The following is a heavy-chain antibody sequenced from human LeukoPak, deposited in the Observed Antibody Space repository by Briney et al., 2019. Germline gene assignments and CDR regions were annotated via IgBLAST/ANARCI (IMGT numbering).Heavy chain of an antibody. CDR3: ARDGSYGTFVY. CDR2: IIPIFGTA. Sequence: SVKVSCKASGGTFSSYAISWVRQAPGQGLEWMGGIIPIFGTANYAQKFQGRVTITADKSTSTAYMELSSLRSEDTAVYDCARDGSYGTFVYWGQETLVTVSS. CDR1: GGTFSSYA. D-gene: IGHD5-18*01. V-gene: IGHV1-69*06. J-gene: IGHJ4*02.